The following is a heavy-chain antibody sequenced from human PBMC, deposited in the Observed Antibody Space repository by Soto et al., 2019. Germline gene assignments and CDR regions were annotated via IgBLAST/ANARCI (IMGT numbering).Heavy chain of an antibody. CDR1: GFALSPYH. Sequence: GGSLRLSGAAAGFALSPYHMDWVLQAPGNGLEWVAYINAGSSTIHYADSVRGGLTVSRDNAKNSLYLQMDSLRAEDTAVYYCARDGSTETTNFHYAMDVWGQGTTVTVSS. CDR3: ARDGSTETTNFHYAMDV. CDR2: INAGSSTI. J-gene: IGHJ6*02. D-gene: IGHD4-17*01. V-gene: IGHV3-48*04.